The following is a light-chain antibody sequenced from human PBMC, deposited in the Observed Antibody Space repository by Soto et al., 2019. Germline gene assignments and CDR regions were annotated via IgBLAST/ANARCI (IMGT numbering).Light chain of an antibody. CDR2: AAS. CDR3: PQSYSTPQLT. J-gene: IGKJ4*01. V-gene: IGKV1-39*01. Sequence: SQMTQSPSSLSASVGDRVTITCRASQSISIYLNWYQQKPGKAPKLLIYAASSLQSVVSSRFSGSGYGTDFTLTISSLPPEDFATYYSPQSYSTPQLTFGGGTKGALK. CDR1: QSISIY.